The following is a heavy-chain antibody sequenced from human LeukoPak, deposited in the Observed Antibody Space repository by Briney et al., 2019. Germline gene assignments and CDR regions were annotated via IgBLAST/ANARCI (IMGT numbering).Heavy chain of an antibody. CDR2: IIPIFGTA. Sequence: SVKVSCKASGGTFSSYAISWVRQAPGQGLEWMGGIIPIFGTANYAQKFLGRVTITADESTSTAYMELSSLRSEDTAVYYCARSTVTLGYFDLWGRGTLVTVSS. CDR1: GGTFSSYA. J-gene: IGHJ2*01. CDR3: ARSTVTLGYFDL. V-gene: IGHV1-69*13. D-gene: IGHD4-17*01.